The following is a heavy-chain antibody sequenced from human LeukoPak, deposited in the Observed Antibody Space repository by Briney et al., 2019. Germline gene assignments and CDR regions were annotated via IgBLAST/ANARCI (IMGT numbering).Heavy chain of an antibody. CDR1: GFTFSSYG. D-gene: IGHD6-6*01. J-gene: IGHJ4*02. Sequence: GGSLRLSCAASGFTFSSYGIHWVRHATGKGLEWVSDISGSGGSTYYAGSVKGRFTISRDNSKNTLFLQMNSLRAEDTAVYYCAKGTYSSSPRDYWGQGTLVTVSS. CDR2: ISGSGGST. V-gene: IGHV3-23*01. CDR3: AKGTYSSSPRDY.